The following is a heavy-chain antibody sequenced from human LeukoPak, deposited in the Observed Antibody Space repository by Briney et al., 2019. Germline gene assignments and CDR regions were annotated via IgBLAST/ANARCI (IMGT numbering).Heavy chain of an antibody. D-gene: IGHD2-2*01. J-gene: IGHJ4*02. CDR3: VRDHVYCSSPSCSLFDY. V-gene: IGHV1-2*02. Sequence: GASVKVSCKASGYTFTGYYMHWVRQAPGQGLEWMGWINLNTGGTNYAQNFQGRVTMTRDTSISTAYMELSRLRSDDTAVYYCVRDHVYCSSPSCSLFDYWGQGTLVTVSS. CDR2: INLNTGGT. CDR1: GYTFTGYY.